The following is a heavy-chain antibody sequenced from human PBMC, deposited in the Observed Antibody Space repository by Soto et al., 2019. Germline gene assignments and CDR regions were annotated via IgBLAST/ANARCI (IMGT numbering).Heavy chain of an antibody. J-gene: IGHJ4*02. D-gene: IGHD6-19*01. CDR1: GGSFSGYY. CDR2: INHSGIT. Sequence: PSETLSLTWAVYGGSFSGYYLSWIRQPPGKGLEWLGEINHSGITNYNPSLKSRVTISIDTSKNRFSLNLNSVTAADTAIYYCAIGPRMWLPGGGYWGPGTLVTVSS. V-gene: IGHV4-34*01. CDR3: AIGPRMWLPGGGY.